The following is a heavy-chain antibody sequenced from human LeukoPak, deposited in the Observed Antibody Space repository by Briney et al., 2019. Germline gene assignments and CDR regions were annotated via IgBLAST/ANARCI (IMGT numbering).Heavy chain of an antibody. CDR1: GFTFRSYT. CDR3: AHLGYDILTGYYN. J-gene: IGHJ4*02. V-gene: IGHV3-23*01. D-gene: IGHD3-9*01. CDR2: ISGSGEST. Sequence: GGSLRLSCAASGFTFRSYTMSWVRQAPGKGLEWVSSISGSGESTYYADSVKGRFTISRDNSKNTLYLQMNSLRAEDTAVYYCAHLGYDILTGYYNWGQGTLVFVSS.